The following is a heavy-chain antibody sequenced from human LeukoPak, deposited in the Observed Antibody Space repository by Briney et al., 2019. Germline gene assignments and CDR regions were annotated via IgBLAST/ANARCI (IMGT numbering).Heavy chain of an antibody. J-gene: IGHJ4*02. CDR1: GGSIRSYY. V-gene: IGHV4-59*08. Sequence: SETLSLTCTVSGGSIRSYYWSWIRQPPGKGLEWIAYIYYSGSANYNPSLKSRVTISVDTSKNQFSLKLSSVTAADTAVYYCARHSLGSAHFDYWGQGTLVTVSS. CDR2: IYYSGSA. D-gene: IGHD3-10*02. CDR3: ARHSLGSAHFDY.